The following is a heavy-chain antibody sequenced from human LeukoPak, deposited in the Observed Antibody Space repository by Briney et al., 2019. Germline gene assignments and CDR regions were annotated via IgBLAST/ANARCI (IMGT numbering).Heavy chain of an antibody. CDR2: VSGSGGHT. J-gene: IGHJ5*02. CDR3: VKERSVAVAAVGGGFDP. D-gene: IGHD6-19*01. Sequence: GGSLRLSCEASGFIFSIYAMSWVRQPPGKGLLWVAAVSGSGGHTYSADWVRGRFTISRDNSKNRVYLEMKSLRVEDTAVYYCVKERSVAVAAVGGGFDPWGQGTLVTVFS. V-gene: IGHV3-23*01. CDR1: GFIFSIYA.